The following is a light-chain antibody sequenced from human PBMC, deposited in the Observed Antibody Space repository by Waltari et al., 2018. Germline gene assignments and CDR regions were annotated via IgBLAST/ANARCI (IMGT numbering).Light chain of an antibody. V-gene: IGKV1-39*01. J-gene: IGKJ1*01. Sequence: DIQMSQSPSSLSASVGDRVTITCRANQTINRYLNWYQQKVGTAPKLLIHGGSNLDSGVPSRFSGSGSGTDFTLTISSLQPDDFATYYCQKTYGDPLFGPGTKVEIK. CDR1: QTINRY. CDR3: QKTYGDPL. CDR2: GGS.